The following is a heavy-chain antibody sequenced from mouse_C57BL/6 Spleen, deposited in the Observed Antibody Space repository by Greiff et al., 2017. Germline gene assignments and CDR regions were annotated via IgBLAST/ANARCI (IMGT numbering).Heavy chain of an antibody. Sequence: QVQLQQPGAELVKPGASVKLSCKASGYTFTSYWMHWVKQRPGQGLEWIGMIHPNSGSTNYNEKFKSKATLTVDKSSSTAYMQLSSLTSEDSAVYYCERVYYTEFDYWGQGTTLTVSS. D-gene: IGHD2-1*01. V-gene: IGHV1-64*01. J-gene: IGHJ2*01. CDR1: GYTFTSYW. CDR3: ERVYYTEFDY. CDR2: IHPNSGST.